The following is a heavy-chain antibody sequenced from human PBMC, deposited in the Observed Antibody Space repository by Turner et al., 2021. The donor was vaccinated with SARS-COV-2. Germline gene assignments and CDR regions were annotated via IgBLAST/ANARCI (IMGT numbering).Heavy chain of an antibody. V-gene: IGHV4-39*01. D-gene: IGHD6-19*01. J-gene: IGHJ3*02. CDR2: NYYNRNT. CDR3: ASPGGNCGWFFAFDI. CDR1: GGSISSSSSH. Sequence: QLQLQGSGPGLVKLSEALSLTCTVSGGSISSSSSHWGWFRQPPGKGVEWIGSNYYNRNTYYYLNLRSPVTISVDTSKNQFSLKLNSVTAADTAVCYCASPGGNCGWFFAFDIWGQGTMVTVSS.